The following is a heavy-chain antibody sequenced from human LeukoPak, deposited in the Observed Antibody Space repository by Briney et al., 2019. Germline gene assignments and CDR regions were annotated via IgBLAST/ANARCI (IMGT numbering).Heavy chain of an antibody. J-gene: IGHJ4*02. Sequence: DPSETLSLTCTVSGGSISSSSYYWGWIRQPPGKGLEWIGSIYYSGSTYYNPSLKSRVTISVDTSKNQFSLKLSSVTAADTAVYYCARDSGDQGALWGQGTLVTVSS. CDR3: ARDSGDQGAL. CDR1: GGSISSSSYY. V-gene: IGHV4-39*07. D-gene: IGHD2-21*02. CDR2: IYYSGST.